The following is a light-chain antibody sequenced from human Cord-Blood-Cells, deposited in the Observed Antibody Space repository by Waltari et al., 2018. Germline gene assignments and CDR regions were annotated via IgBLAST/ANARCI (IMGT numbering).Light chain of an antibody. CDR1: ISDVGSDNL. CDR3: CSYAGSSTFVV. Sequence: HSAWTQPASVTGCPGQSITLSSTGTISDVGSDNLVAWDQQHPGKAPKLMIYEGSKRPSGVSNRFSGSKSGNTASLTISGLQAEDEADYYCCSYAGSSTFVVFGGGTKLTVL. CDR2: EGS. J-gene: IGLJ2*01. V-gene: IGLV2-23*03.